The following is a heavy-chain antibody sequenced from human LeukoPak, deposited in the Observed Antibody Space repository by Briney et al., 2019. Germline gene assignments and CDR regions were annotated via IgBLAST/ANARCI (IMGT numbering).Heavy chain of an antibody. V-gene: IGHV3-23*01. CDR3: AKDRRQLGPSPT. D-gene: IGHD6-6*01. CDR1: GFTFSSYA. Sequence: GGSLTLSCAASGFTFSSYAMSWVRQAPGKGREGVSAISGSGGSTYYADSVKGRFTISRDNSKNTLYLQMNSLRAEGRAVYYCAKDRRQLGPSPTWGQGTLVTVSS. J-gene: IGHJ5*02. CDR2: ISGSGGST.